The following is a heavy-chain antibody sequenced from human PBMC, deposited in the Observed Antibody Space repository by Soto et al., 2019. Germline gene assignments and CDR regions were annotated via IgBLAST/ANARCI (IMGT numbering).Heavy chain of an antibody. D-gene: IGHD4-17*01. CDR3: ARTDYDDNWCFDL. Sequence: QVQLVESGGGVVQPGRSLRLSCAASGFTCSSYAMHWVRQAPDKGLEWVAVISYDGSNKYYADSVKGRFTISRDNSNHTLYLEMNSLKAESTAVSYCARTDYDDNWCFDLWGRGTLGTFSS. CDR2: ISYDGSNK. J-gene: IGHJ2*01. CDR1: GFTCSSYA. V-gene: IGHV3-30-3*01.